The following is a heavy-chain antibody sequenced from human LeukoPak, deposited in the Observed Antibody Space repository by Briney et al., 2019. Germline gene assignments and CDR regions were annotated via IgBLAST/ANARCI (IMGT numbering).Heavy chain of an antibody. J-gene: IGHJ5*01. D-gene: IGHD1-26*01. CDR2: INQDGSAK. V-gene: IGHV3-7*01. CDR1: GFTFNTYW. CDR3: ATPGSNWYGPFDP. Sequence: GGSLRLSXAASGFTFNTYWMTWVRQAPGKGMEWVANINQDGSAKYYVDSVKGRFTISRDNAKNSLYLQMNSLRVDDTAVYYCATPGSNWYGPFDPWGQGTLVTVSS.